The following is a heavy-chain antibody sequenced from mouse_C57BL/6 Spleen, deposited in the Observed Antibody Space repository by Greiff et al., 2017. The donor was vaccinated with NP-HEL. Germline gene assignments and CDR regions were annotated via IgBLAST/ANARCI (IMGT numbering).Heavy chain of an antibody. Sequence: EVKLVESGGGLVKPGGSLKLSCAASGFTFSDYGMHWVRQAPEKGLEWVAYISSGSSTNYYADTVKGRFTISRDNAKNTLFLQMTSLRSEDTAMYYCARLDYGSWYFNYRRQGTTLTVSS. CDR2: ISSGSSTN. CDR3: ARLDYGSWYFNY. J-gene: IGHJ2*01. D-gene: IGHD1-1*01. CDR1: GFTFSDYG. V-gene: IGHV5-17*01.